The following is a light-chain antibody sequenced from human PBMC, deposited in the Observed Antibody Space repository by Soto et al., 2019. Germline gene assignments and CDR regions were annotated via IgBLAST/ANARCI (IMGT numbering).Light chain of an antibody. CDR1: QSVSSSY. Sequence: EIVLTQSPGTLSLSPGERATLSCRASQSVSSSYLAWYQHKYGQAPRLLIYGASSRATGIPDRFSGSGSGTYFTLTISRLEPEDFAVYYCQQHGRTFGQGTKLEIK. CDR2: GAS. V-gene: IGKV3-20*01. J-gene: IGKJ2*01. CDR3: QQHGRT.